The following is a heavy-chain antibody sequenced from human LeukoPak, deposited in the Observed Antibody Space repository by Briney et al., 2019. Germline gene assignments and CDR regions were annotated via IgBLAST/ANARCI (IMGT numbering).Heavy chain of an antibody. J-gene: IGHJ3*02. D-gene: IGHD3-22*01. V-gene: IGHV4-4*02. CDR1: GGSISSSNW. CDR2: IYHSGST. CDR3: ASLPRSGSAVDDAFDI. Sequence: SETLSLTCAVSGGSISSSNWWSWVRQPPGKGLEWIGEIYHSGSTNYNPSLKSRVTISVDKSKNQFSLKLSSVTAADTAVYYCASLPRSGSAVDDAFDIWGQGTMVTVSS.